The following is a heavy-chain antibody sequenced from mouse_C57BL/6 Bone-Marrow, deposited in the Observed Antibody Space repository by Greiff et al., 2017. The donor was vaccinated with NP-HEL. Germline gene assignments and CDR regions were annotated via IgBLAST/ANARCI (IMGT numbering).Heavy chain of an antibody. CDR2: IRLKSDNYAT. CDR1: GFTFSNYW. CDR3: TDDYSNYYAMDY. Sequence: EVKLMESGGGLVQPGGSMKLSCVASGFTFSNYWMNWVRQSPEKGLEWVAQIRLKSDNYATHYAESVKGRFTISRDDSKSSVYLQMNNLRAEDTGIYYCTDDYSNYYAMDYWGQGTSVTVSS. J-gene: IGHJ4*01. V-gene: IGHV6-3*01. D-gene: IGHD2-5*01.